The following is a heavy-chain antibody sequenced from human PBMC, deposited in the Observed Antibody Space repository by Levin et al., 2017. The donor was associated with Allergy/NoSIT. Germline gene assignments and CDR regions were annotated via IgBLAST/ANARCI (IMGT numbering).Heavy chain of an antibody. V-gene: IGHV3-23*01. Sequence: GESLKISCAASGFTFSSYAMSWVRQAPGKGLEWVSAISGSGGSTYYADSVKGRFTISRDNSKNTLYLQMNSLRAEDTAVYYCAKVGRTYYCSGGSCYSSDIWGQGTMVTVSS. CDR3: AKVGRTYYCSGGSCYSSDI. CDR2: ISGSGGST. J-gene: IGHJ3*02. CDR1: GFTFSSYA. D-gene: IGHD2-15*01.